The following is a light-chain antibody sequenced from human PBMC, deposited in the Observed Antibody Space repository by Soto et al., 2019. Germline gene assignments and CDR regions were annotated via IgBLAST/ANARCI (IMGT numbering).Light chain of an antibody. Sequence: EIMLTQSPGTLSLSPGERATLSCRASQSVSSSYLAWYQQKPGQAPRLLIYGASIRATGIPDRFSGSGSGTDFTLTISRLEPEDFAVYFCQQYGSSSYTFGQGTKVDIK. CDR3: QQYGSSSYT. CDR2: GAS. J-gene: IGKJ2*01. CDR1: QSVSSSY. V-gene: IGKV3-20*01.